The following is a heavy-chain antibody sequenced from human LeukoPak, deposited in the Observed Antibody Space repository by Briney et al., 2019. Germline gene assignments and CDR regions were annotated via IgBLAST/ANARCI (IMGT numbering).Heavy chain of an antibody. V-gene: IGHV4-59*12. Sequence: PSETLSLTCTVSGGSISSYYWSWIRQPPGKGLEWIGYIYYSGSTNYNPSLKSRVTISVDTSKDQFSLKLSSVTAADTAVYSCARGSLKYYYDSSGSHAFDIWGQGTMVTVSS. CDR2: IYYSGST. CDR1: GGSISSYY. CDR3: ARGSLKYYYDSSGSHAFDI. D-gene: IGHD3-22*01. J-gene: IGHJ3*02.